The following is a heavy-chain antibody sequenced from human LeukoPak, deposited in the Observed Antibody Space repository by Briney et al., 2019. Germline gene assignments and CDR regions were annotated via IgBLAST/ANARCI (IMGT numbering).Heavy chain of an antibody. CDR1: GFTFSDYY. Sequence: PGGSLRLSCAASGFTFSDYYMSWIRQAPGKGLEWVSYISSSGSTIYYADSVKGRFTISRDNSKNTLYLQMNSLRAEDTAVYYCAKDLRFLEWGPVDYWGQGTLVTVSS. V-gene: IGHV3-11*04. CDR2: ISSSGSTI. J-gene: IGHJ4*02. D-gene: IGHD3-3*01. CDR3: AKDLRFLEWGPVDY.